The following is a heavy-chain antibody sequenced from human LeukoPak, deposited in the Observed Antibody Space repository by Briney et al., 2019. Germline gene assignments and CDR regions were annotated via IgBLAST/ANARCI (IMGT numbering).Heavy chain of an antibody. J-gene: IGHJ4*02. Sequence: GASVKVSFKASGYTFTSYGISWVRQAPGQGLEWMGWISAYNDNTNYAQKLQGRVTMTTDTSTSTAYMELRSLRSDDTAVYYCARDWRDGYNYYFDYWGQGTLVTVSS. CDR3: ARDWRDGYNYYFDY. V-gene: IGHV1-18*01. CDR2: ISAYNDNT. CDR1: GYTFTSYG. D-gene: IGHD5-24*01.